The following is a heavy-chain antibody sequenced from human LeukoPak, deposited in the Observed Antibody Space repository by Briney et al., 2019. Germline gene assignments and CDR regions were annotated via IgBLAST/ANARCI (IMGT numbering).Heavy chain of an antibody. CDR1: GFAFSSYW. J-gene: IGHJ4*02. CDR3: ARSLWPEDY. Sequence: PGGSLRLPCEASGFAFSSYWASWVRQAPGKGLEWVANINQDGNSQNYVDSVRGRFTISNDNAKNSVYLQMNSLRAEDTAVYYCARSLWPEDYWGQGILVTVSS. V-gene: IGHV3-7*01. CDR2: INQDGNSQ. D-gene: IGHD2-21*01.